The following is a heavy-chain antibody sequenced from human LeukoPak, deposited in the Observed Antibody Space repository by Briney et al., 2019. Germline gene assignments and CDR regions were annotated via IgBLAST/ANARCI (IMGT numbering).Heavy chain of an antibody. CDR1: GFTFSTYG. J-gene: IGHJ5*02. D-gene: IGHD3-9*01. Sequence: QSGGSLRLSCAASGFTFSTYGMHWVRQAPGKGLEWVAVIWYDGRGKYYADSVKGRFTISRDNSKNTLHMEMNSLRAQDTAVYYCARGLRYFDWSQNWFDPWGQGTLVTVSS. CDR3: ARGLRYFDWSQNWFDP. CDR2: IWYDGRGK. V-gene: IGHV3-33*08.